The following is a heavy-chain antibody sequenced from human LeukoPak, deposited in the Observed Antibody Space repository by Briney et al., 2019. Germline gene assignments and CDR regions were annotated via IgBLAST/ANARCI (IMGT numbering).Heavy chain of an antibody. Sequence: SVKVSCKASGGTFSSYAISWVRQAPGQGLEWMGGIIPIFGTANYAQKFQGRVTITADKSTSTAYMELSSLRSEDTAVYYCARPSGTARAFDIWGQGTMVTVSS. J-gene: IGHJ3*02. D-gene: IGHD5-18*01. CDR2: IIPIFGTA. V-gene: IGHV1-69*06. CDR3: ARPSGTARAFDI. CDR1: GGTFSSYA.